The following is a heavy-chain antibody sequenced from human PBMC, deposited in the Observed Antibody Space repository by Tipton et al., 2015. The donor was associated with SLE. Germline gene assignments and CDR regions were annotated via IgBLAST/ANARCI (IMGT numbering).Heavy chain of an antibody. CDR2: IDHSGNT. Sequence: TLSLTCAVSGYSISSGYNWGWIRQPPGKGLEWIGSIDHSGNTYYNPSLKSRVTISVDTSKNLFSLKLSSVTAADTAVYYCARDPVTYGYFDYWGQGTLVTVSS. CDR1: GYSISSGYN. J-gene: IGHJ4*02. CDR3: ARDPVTYGYFDY. D-gene: IGHD3-10*01. V-gene: IGHV4-38-2*02.